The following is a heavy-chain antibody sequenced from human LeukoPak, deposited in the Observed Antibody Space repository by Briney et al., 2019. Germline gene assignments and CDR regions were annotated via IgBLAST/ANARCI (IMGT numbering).Heavy chain of an antibody. D-gene: IGHD7-27*01. J-gene: IGHJ4*02. CDR3: ARSNWGSSDY. V-gene: IGHV3-23*01. Sequence: GGSLRLSCAASGFTFSSYAMSWVRQAPGKGLEWVSAISGSGGSTYYADSVKGRFTIARDNAKNSLYLQMNSLRAEDAAVYYCARSNWGSSDYWGQGTLVTVSS. CDR2: ISGSGGST. CDR1: GFTFSSYA.